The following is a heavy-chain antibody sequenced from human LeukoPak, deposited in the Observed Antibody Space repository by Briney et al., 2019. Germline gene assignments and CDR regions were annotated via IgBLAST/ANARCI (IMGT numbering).Heavy chain of an antibody. V-gene: IGHV1-2*06. Sequence: ASVKVSCKDSGYTFTGYYMQWVRQAPGQGLEWMGRINPNSGGTDYAQNFQGRVTMTRDTSISTVYMELSSLKTNDTAVYYCARQGSLGTWFDPWGQGTLVTVSS. D-gene: IGHD7-27*01. CDR1: GYTFTGYY. J-gene: IGHJ5*02. CDR2: INPNSGGT. CDR3: ARQGSLGTWFDP.